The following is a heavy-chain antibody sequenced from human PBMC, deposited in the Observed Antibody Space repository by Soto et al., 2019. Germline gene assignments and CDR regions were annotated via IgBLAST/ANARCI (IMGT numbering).Heavy chain of an antibody. D-gene: IGHD3-10*01. V-gene: IGHV3-7*05. CDR1: GFPFSGYL. J-gene: IGHJ3*02. CDR3: ARGLVDM. Sequence: EVQVVESGGGSVQPGGSLRLSCTVSGFPFSGYLRDWVRQAPGKGLEWVANINHDGSEMYYGDSVKGRFTISRDNAKNSLYLQMNSLRVEDTAVYYCARGLVDMWGQGTMVTVSS. CDR2: INHDGSEM.